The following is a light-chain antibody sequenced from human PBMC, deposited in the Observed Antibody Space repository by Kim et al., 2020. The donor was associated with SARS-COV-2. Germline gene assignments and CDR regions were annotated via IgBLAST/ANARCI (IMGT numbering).Light chain of an antibody. V-gene: IGKV2-30*01. CDR1: QSLVFSDVNTL. Sequence: DVEMTQSPPSLPATLGQPASISCRSSQSLVFSDVNTLLNWFQQRPGQSPQRLIYKVSSLECGVPDRFSGSGSGTDFTLKISRVQAEDVAIYYCMQDTHWPGTFGQGTKLEIK. CDR3: MQDTHWPGT. J-gene: IGKJ1*01. CDR2: KVS.